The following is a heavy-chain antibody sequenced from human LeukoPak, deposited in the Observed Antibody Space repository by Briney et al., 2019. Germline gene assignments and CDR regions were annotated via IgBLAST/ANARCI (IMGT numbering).Heavy chain of an antibody. CDR2: ISGSGGST. J-gene: IGHJ3*02. V-gene: IGHV3-23*01. CDR1: GFTFSSYA. Sequence: GGSLRLSCAASGFTFSSYAMSWVRQAPGKGLEWVSAISGSGGSTYYADSVKGRFTISRDNSKNTLYLQMNSLRAEDTAVYYCARQARYYDSSGYSPGDDAFDIWGQGTMVTVSS. CDR3: ARQARYYDSSGYSPGDDAFDI. D-gene: IGHD3-22*01.